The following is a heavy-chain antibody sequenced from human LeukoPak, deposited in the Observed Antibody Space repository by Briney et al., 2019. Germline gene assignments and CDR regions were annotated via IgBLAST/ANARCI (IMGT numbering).Heavy chain of an antibody. CDR3: ARQDHGPDY. J-gene: IGHJ4*02. CDR2: INKDGSEK. CDR1: GFTFPNYW. D-gene: IGHD1-14*01. Sequence: GGSLRLSCAASGFTFPNYWMSWVRQAPGKGLEWVANINKDGSEKNYVDSVKGRFTISRDNAKNSLYLQMNYLRPEDTAVYYCARQDHGPDYWGQGTLVTVSS. V-gene: IGHV3-7*01.